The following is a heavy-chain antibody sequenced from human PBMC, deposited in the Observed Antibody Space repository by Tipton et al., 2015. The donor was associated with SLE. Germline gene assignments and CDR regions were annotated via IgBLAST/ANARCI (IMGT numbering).Heavy chain of an antibody. Sequence: TLSLTCIVSGGSFSSGSYPWGGIRPPAGEGLEWIVSIYSSGDRDYNPSHRRRVTMSIDASQNRVSLRLKSVSAADTAVYYCARGSDEEYVRYFDVWGPGTLVTVSS. D-gene: IGHD2/OR15-2a*01. CDR2: IYSSGDR. J-gene: IGHJ2*01. V-gene: IGHV4-61*02. CDR3: ARGSDEEYVRYFDV. CDR1: GGSFSSGSYP.